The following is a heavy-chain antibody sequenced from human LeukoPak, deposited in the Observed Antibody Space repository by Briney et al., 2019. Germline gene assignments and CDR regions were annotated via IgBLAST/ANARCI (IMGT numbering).Heavy chain of an antibody. CDR3: ARDYHASWVEVADNSNSPPWFDP. V-gene: IGHV3-30*03. CDR1: GFTFSSYG. CDR2: ISYDGTKT. Sequence: GGSLRLSCAASGFTFSSYGMHWVRQAPGKGLEWVALISYDGTKTYYADSVKGRFTISRDNSKNTLDLQMNSLRPEDTAVYYCARDYHASWVEVADNSNSPPWFDPRGQGTLVAVSS. J-gene: IGHJ5*02. D-gene: IGHD2-15*01.